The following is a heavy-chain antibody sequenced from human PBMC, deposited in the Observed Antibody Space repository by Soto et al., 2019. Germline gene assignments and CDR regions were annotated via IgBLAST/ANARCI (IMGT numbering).Heavy chain of an antibody. CDR2: IVPLFDSA. D-gene: IGHD3-9*01. CDR1: GDTFSNYA. CDR3: AASTFQSGVTGYFHLGF. J-gene: IGHJ4*02. V-gene: IGHV1-69*06. Sequence: QVHLVQSGTEVKKPGSSVKVSCKTSGDTFSNYAISWVRQAPGQGLEWMGGIVPLFDSASYAQRSHDRITITAEKITSTAYMEPRSLTSEDTAIYYCAASTFQSGVTGYFHLGFWGQGTLVTVSS.